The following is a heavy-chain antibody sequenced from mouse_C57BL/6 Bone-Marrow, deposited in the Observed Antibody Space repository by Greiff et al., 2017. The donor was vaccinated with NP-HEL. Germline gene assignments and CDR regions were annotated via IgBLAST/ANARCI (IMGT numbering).Heavy chain of an antibody. V-gene: IGHV5-4*01. CDR2: ISDGGSYT. J-gene: IGHJ2*01. Sequence: EVKVVESGGGLVKPGGSLKLSCAASGFTFSSYAMSWVRQTPEKRLEWVATISDGGSYTYYPDNVKGRFTISRDNAKNNLYLQMSHLKSEDTAMYYCARDREDGYYYFDYWGQGTTLTVSS. D-gene: IGHD2-3*01. CDR1: GFTFSSYA. CDR3: ARDREDGYYYFDY.